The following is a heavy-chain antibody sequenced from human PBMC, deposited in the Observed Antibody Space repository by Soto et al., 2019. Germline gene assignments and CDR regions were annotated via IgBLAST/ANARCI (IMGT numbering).Heavy chain of an antibody. CDR3: ARSLYGDYLQY. CDR1: GFTFSSYS. CDR2: ISSSSSYI. Sequence: GGSLRLSCAASGFTFSSYSMNWVRQAPGKGLEWVSSISSSSSYIYYADSVKGRFTISRDNAKNSLFLQMNSLRAEDTAAYYCARSLYGDYLQYWGQGTLVTVSS. J-gene: IGHJ4*02. D-gene: IGHD4-17*01. V-gene: IGHV3-21*01.